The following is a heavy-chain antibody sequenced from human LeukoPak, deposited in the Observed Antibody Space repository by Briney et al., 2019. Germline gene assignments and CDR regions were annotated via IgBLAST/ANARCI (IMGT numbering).Heavy chain of an antibody. J-gene: IGHJ4*02. Sequence: PSETLSLTCAVYGGSFSGYYWSWIRQPPGKGLEWIGEINHSGSTNYNPSLKSRVTISVDTSKNQFSLKLSSATAADTAVYYCARGRVRGYSYRYWGQGTLVTVSS. V-gene: IGHV4-34*01. CDR1: GGSFSGYY. CDR2: INHSGST. D-gene: IGHD5-18*01. CDR3: ARGRVRGYSYRY.